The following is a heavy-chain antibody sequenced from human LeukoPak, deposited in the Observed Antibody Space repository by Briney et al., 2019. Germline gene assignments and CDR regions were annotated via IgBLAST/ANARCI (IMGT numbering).Heavy chain of an antibody. CDR1: VGTFSDYY. Sequence: SDTLSLTCAVYVGTFSDYYWNWIRQSPGKRLEWIGEVNDSGNTNVNRSLKSRVTISVDKSKNQFSLKLSSVTAADTAVYYCARKPIARALYYFDYWGQGTLVTVSS. D-gene: IGHD6-13*01. CDR3: ARKPIARALYYFDY. J-gene: IGHJ4*02. CDR2: VNDSGNT. V-gene: IGHV4-34*01.